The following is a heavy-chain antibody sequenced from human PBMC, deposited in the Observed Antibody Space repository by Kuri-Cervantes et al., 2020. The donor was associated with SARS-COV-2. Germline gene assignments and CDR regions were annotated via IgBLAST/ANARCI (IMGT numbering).Heavy chain of an antibody. D-gene: IGHD6-13*01. CDR1: GFTFSSSS. V-gene: IGHV3-48*01. CDR3: AKSMSIAAPASGY. CDR2: ISSGSNSI. J-gene: IGHJ4*02. Sequence: GESLKISCAASGFTFSSSSINWVRQAPGKGLEWVSYISSGSNSIYYADSVKGRFTISRDNSKNSLYLQMNSLRVEDTAVYYCAKSMSIAAPASGYWGQGTLVTVSS.